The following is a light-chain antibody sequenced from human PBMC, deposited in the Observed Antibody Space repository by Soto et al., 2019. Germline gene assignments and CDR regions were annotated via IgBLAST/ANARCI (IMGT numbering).Light chain of an antibody. V-gene: IGKV3-20*01. CDR1: QSVRSTY. CDR2: GAS. CDR3: QHYDTLS. J-gene: IGKJ5*01. Sequence: EIVLTQSPGTLSLSPGERATLSCRASQSVRSTYLAWYQQKFGQAPRLLIYGASSRATGIPDRFAGSGSGTDFTLTISRLEPEDFAVYYCQHYDTLSFGQGRRLEIK.